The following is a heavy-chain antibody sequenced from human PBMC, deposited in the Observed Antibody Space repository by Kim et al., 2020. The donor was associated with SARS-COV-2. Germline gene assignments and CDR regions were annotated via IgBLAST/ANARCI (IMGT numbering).Heavy chain of an antibody. Sequence: SETLSLTCAVYVGSFSDYHWTWIRQSPGKGLEWIGEIDHSGATNYNPSLKSRVAMSVDTSKNQFSLNLKSVTAADTAVYFCARGRAGVVPSPIMGLGPYYDYYALDVWGQGTTVSVSS. D-gene: IGHD2-8*01. CDR2: IDHSGAT. V-gene: IGHV4-34*01. CDR1: VGSFSDYH. CDR3: ARGRAGVVPSPIMGLGPYYDYYALDV. J-gene: IGHJ6*02.